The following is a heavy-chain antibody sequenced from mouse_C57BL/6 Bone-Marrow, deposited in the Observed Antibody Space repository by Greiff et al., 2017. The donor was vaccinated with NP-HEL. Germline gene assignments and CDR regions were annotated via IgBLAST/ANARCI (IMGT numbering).Heavy chain of an antibody. D-gene: IGHD1-1*01. CDR1: GFNIKDDY. Sequence: VQLQQSGAELVRPGASVKLSCTASGFNIKDDYMHWVKQRPEQGLEWIGWIDPENGDTEYASKFQGKATITADTSSNTAYLQLSSLTSEDTAVYYCTTRDHYGSRLYAMDYWGQGTSVTVSS. CDR2: IDPENGDT. V-gene: IGHV14-4*01. J-gene: IGHJ4*01. CDR3: TTRDHYGSRLYAMDY.